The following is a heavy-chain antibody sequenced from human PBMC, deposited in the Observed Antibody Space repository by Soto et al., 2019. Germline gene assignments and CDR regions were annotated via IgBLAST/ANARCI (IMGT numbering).Heavy chain of an antibody. D-gene: IGHD5-12*01. V-gene: IGHV3-30*03. CDR2: ISYDGSNK. J-gene: IGHJ1*01. CDR3: LREHRFRGYSVF. Sequence: GGSLRLSCAASELTFSSYGMHWVRQAPGKGLEWVAVISYDGSNKYYADSVKGRFTISRDNSKNTLYLQMNSLRAEDTAVYYFLREHRFRGYSVFWCQG. CDR1: ELTFSSYG.